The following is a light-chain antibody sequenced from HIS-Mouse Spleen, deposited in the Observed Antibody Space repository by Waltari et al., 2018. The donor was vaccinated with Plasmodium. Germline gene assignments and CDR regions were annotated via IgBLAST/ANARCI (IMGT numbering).Light chain of an antibody. CDR1: QSVSSN. J-gene: IGKJ3*01. Sequence: IVMPQSPATLSVSPGDRATLSCRASQSVSSNVAWYQQQPGQAPRLLIYGAYTRATGIPARFSGSGSGTEFTLTISSLQSEDFAVYYCQQYNNWSFTFGPGTKVDIK. V-gene: IGKV3-15*01. CDR2: GAY. CDR3: QQYNNWSFT.